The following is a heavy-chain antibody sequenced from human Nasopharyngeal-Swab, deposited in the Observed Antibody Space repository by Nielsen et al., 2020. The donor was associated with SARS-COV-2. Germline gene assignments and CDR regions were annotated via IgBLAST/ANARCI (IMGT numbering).Heavy chain of an antibody. D-gene: IGHD2-21*02. CDR3: AARALTDDYFDY. J-gene: IGHJ4*02. CDR2: IGVDEGNT. Sequence: SVKVSCKASGFSFTSSAVQWVRQARGQRLEWMGLIGVDEGNTNYAQRFQERVTITRDTSTSTAYMELSSLTSEDTAVYYCAARALTDDYFDYWGQGTLVTVSS. V-gene: IGHV1-58*01. CDR1: GFSFTSSA.